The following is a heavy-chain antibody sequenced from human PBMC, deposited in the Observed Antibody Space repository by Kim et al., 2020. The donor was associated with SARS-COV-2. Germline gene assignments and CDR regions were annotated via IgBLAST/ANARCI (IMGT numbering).Heavy chain of an antibody. D-gene: IGHD1-1*01. J-gene: IGHJ4*02. V-gene: IGHV3-21*01. Sequence: GGSLRLSCAASGFTFSSYSMNWVRQAPGKGLEWVSSISSSSSYIYYADSVKGRFTISRDNAKNSLYLQMNSLRAEDTAVYYCARKPKLEGAVDYWGQGTLVTVSS. CDR1: GFTFSSYS. CDR2: ISSSSSYI. CDR3: ARKPKLEGAVDY.